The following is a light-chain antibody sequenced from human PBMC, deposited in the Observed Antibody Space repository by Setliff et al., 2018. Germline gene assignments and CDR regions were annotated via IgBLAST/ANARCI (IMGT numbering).Light chain of an antibody. Sequence: QSALTQPASVSGSPGQSITISCTGTSSDVGGYNSVSWYQQHPGKAPKLMIYDVSNRPSGVSNRFSGSKSGNTASLTISGLQAEDEADYYCSSYGGDNNLVFGTGTKVTVL. CDR2: DVS. J-gene: IGLJ1*01. V-gene: IGLV2-14*03. CDR3: SSYGGDNNLV. CDR1: SSDVGGYNS.